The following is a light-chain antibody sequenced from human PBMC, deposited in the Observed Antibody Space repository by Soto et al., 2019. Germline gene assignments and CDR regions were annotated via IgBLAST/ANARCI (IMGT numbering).Light chain of an antibody. CDR3: QQSYSRPLT. CDR1: QCISSY. CDR2: GAS. Sequence: IQITQSPSTLSPSVGDRFTITCRASQCISSYVNWYQQKPGKAPKFLIYGASNLQRGVPSRFSGSGSGTDFTLTISSLQPEDFATYYCQQSYSRPLTFGPGTKVDI. J-gene: IGKJ3*01. V-gene: IGKV1-39*01.